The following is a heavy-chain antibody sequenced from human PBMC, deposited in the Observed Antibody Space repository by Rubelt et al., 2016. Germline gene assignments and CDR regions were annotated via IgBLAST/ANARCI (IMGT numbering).Heavy chain of an antibody. CDR2: IIPILGIA. CDR3: AREKEGSGWYFRV. J-gene: IGHJ4*02. V-gene: IGHV1-69*04. Sequence: QVQLVQSGAEVKKPGFSVKVSCKASGGTFSSYAISWVRQAPGQGLEWMGRIIPILGIANYAQKFQGRVTITADKSTSTAYMELSSLRSEDTAVYYCAREKEGSGWYFRVWGQGTLVTVSS. CDR1: GGTFSSYA. D-gene: IGHD6-19*01.